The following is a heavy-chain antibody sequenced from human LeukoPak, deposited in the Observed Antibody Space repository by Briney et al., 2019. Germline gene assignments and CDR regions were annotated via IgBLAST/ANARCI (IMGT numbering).Heavy chain of an antibody. Sequence: PGGSLRLSCSASGFSVSTYAMGWVRQTPVRGLEWVASIASSGNIMYAESPKGRFTISRDSSTNTVFLQINSPRAEDTAVYHCAKYLQPSGAPYALDFWGQGTKVTVSS. CDR1: GFSVSTYA. D-gene: IGHD2-15*01. J-gene: IGHJ3*01. V-gene: IGHV3-23*01. CDR2: IASSGNI. CDR3: AKYLQPSGAPYALDF.